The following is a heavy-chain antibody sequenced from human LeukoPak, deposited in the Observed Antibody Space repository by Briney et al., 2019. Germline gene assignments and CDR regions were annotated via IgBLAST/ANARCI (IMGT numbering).Heavy chain of an antibody. Sequence: GGSLRLSCAAAGFTFSSYSMNWVRQAPGKGLEWVSYINNSSTTIYYGDSVKGRFTISRDNAKNSLYLQMNSLRAEDTAVYYCARSHYYDSSGYYGFDYWGQGTLVTVSS. J-gene: IGHJ4*02. CDR2: INNSSTTI. D-gene: IGHD3-22*01. V-gene: IGHV3-48*01. CDR1: GFTFSSYS. CDR3: ARSHYYDSSGYYGFDY.